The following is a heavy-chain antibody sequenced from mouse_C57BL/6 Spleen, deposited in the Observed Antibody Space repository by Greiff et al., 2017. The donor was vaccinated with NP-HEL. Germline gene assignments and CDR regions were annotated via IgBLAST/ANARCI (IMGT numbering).Heavy chain of an antibody. CDR1: GFTFSSYA. D-gene: IGHD2-2*01. V-gene: IGHV5-4*01. CDR2: ISDGGSYT. J-gene: IGHJ4*01. Sequence: EVQRVESGGGLVKPGGSLKLSCAASGFTFSSYAMSWVRQTPEKRLEWVATISDGGSYTPYQDNVKGRFTITRDNAKNNLYLQMCHLKSEDTAMYYCATVWDWVVTTRSAIDYWGQGTSVTVSS. CDR3: ATVWDWVVTTRSAIDY.